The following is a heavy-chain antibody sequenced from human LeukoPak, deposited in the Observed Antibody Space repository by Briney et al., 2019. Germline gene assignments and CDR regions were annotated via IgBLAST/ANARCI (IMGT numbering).Heavy chain of an antibody. CDR1: GFTFTTSA. J-gene: IGHJ3*02. D-gene: IGHD5-24*01. V-gene: IGHV1-58*02. Sequence: SVKVPCKASGFTFTTSAMQWVRQARGQRPEWIGWIVVGSGNTNYAQKFQDRVTITRDKSTGTAYMELSRLRSDDTAVYYCAAELEMATDAFDIWGQGTMVTVSS. CDR2: IVVGSGNT. CDR3: AAELEMATDAFDI.